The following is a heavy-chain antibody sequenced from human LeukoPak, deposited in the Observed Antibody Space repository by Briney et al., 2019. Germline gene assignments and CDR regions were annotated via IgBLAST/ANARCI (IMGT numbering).Heavy chain of an antibody. V-gene: IGHV3-7*01. CDR3: ANFYYGSGTDPSSVTY. J-gene: IGHJ4*02. CDR1: GCRFNTYW. Sequence: PGGSLRLSCAASGCRFNTYWMSWVRQAPGKGLEWVANIKQDGNEKYYADSVKGRFTISRDNGKNSLDLQMNSLRADDTAVYYCANFYYGSGTDPSSVTYWGQGTLVTVSS. CDR2: IKQDGNEK. D-gene: IGHD3-10*01.